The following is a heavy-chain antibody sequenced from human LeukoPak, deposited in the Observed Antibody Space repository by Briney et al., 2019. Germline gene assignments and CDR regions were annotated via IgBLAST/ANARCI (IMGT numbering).Heavy chain of an antibody. CDR3: ARNYYDSSGYYYYYFDY. CDR2: IYYSGST. J-gene: IGHJ4*02. CDR1: GVSISSYY. D-gene: IGHD3-22*01. Sequence: SETLSLTCTVSGVSISSYYWSWIRQPPGKGLEWIGYIYYSGSTNYNPSLKSRVAISVDTSKNQFSLKLSSVTAADTAVYYCARNYYDSSGYYYYYFDYWGQGTLVTVSS. V-gene: IGHV4-59*01.